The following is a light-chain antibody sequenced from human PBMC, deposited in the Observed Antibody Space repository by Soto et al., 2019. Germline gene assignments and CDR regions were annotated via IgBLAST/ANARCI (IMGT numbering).Light chain of an antibody. Sequence: IQLTQSPSSLSASVGDRVTITCRASQGISSYLAWYQQKPGKAPKLLIYAASTLQSGVPSRFSGSGSGTDFTLTISSLEPEDFAVYYCQQRNNWPLTFGGGTKVDIK. J-gene: IGKJ4*02. CDR2: AAS. V-gene: IGKV1-9*01. CDR1: QGISSY. CDR3: QQRNNWPLT.